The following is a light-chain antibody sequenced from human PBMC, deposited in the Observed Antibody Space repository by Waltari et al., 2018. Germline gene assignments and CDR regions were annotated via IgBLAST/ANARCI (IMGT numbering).Light chain of an antibody. CDR3: QQHNSFPVT. CDR1: QNINIW. Sequence: DIQMTQSPSTLSASVGDRVTITCRASQNINIWLAWYQQKPGEAPSLLMNRASNLQSGVPSRFSGSGSGTEFALTIDSLQPDDFATYYCQQHNSFPVTFGQGTKLEIK. CDR2: RAS. V-gene: IGKV1-5*03. J-gene: IGKJ2*01.